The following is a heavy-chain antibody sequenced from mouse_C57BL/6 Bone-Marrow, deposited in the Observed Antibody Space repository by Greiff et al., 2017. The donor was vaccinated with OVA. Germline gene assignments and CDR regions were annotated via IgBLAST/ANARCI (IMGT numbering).Heavy chain of an antibody. CDR1: GFTFSSYG. Sequence: EVKLVESGGDLVKPGGSLKLSCAASGFTFSSYGMSWVRQTPDKRLEWVATISSGGSNTYYPDSVKGRFTISRDNAKNTLYLQMSSLKSEDTAMYYCARIYYYGSSYYAMDYWGQGTSVTVSS. D-gene: IGHD1-1*01. CDR3: ARIYYYGSSYYAMDY. J-gene: IGHJ4*01. CDR2: ISSGGSNT. V-gene: IGHV5-6*01.